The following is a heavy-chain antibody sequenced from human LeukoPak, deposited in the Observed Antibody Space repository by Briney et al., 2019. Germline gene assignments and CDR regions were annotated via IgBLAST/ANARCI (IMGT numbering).Heavy chain of an antibody. V-gene: IGHV4-34*01. CDR3: ASLVTAAGRDY. J-gene: IGHJ4*02. D-gene: IGHD6-13*01. CDR2: INHGGST. CDR1: GGSFSGYY. Sequence: SETLSLTCAVYGGSFSGYYWSWIRQPPGKGLEWIGEINHGGSTNYNPSLKSRVTISVDTSKNQFSLKLSSVTAADTAVYYCASLVTAAGRDYWGQGTLVTVSS.